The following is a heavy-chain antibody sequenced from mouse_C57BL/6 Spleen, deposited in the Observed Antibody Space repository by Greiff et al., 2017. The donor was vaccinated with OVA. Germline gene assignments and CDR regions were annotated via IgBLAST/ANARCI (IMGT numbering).Heavy chain of an antibody. D-gene: IGHD4-1*01. CDR1: GFTFSSYA. V-gene: IGHV5-9-1*02. Sequence: EVKLMESGAGLVKPGGSLKLSCAASGFTFSSYAMSWVRQTPEKRLEWVAYISSGGDYIYYADTVKGRFTISRDNARNTLYLQMSSLKSEDTAMYYCTREEGTGTNYFDYWGQGTTLTVSS. CDR2: ISSGGDYI. CDR3: TREEGTGTNYFDY. J-gene: IGHJ2*01.